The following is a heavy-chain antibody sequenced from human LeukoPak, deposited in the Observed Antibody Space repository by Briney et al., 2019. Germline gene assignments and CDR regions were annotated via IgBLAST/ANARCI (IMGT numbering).Heavy chain of an antibody. D-gene: IGHD3-10*01. CDR3: ARVRRHPSVEYGSGSYQTYYFDY. CDR2: ISAYNGNT. V-gene: IGHV1-18*01. J-gene: IGHJ4*02. Sequence: ASVQVSCKASGYTFTSYGISWVRQAPGQGLEWMGWISAYNGNTNYAQKLQGRVTMTTDTSTSTAYMELRSLRSDDTAVYYCARVRRHPSVEYGSGSYQTYYFDYWGQGTLVTVSS. CDR1: GYTFTSYG.